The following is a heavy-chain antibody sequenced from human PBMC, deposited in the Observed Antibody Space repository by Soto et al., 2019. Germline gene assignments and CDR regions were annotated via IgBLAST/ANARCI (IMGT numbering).Heavy chain of an antibody. V-gene: IGHV4-61*08. CDR2: VYFSGST. CDR3: SRITVDKYMMYCFDP. Sequence: SETLALTCSVSGDSVSSGDYYWSWIRQPPGKGLEWIGHVYFSGSTNYIPSLKSRLTMSVDTAKNQFSLKLNTVTAADTAVYYCSRITVDKYMMYCFDPWGHGTQGTVS. J-gene: IGHJ5*02. CDR1: GDSVSSGDYY. D-gene: IGHD4-17*01.